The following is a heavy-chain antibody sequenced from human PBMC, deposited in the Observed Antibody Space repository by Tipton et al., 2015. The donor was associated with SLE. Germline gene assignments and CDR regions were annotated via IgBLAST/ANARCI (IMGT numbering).Heavy chain of an antibody. V-gene: IGHV3-7*01. D-gene: IGHD1/OR15-1a*01. CDR2: IKQDGSQK. Sequence: SLRLSCAASGFTFSSYSMNWVRQAPGKGLEWLANIKQDGSQKNYVDSVKGRFTISRDNAKNSLYLQMNSLRAEDTAVYYCLTRTTLGYWGQGTLVTVSS. CDR3: LTRTTLGY. CDR1: GFTFSSYS. J-gene: IGHJ4*02.